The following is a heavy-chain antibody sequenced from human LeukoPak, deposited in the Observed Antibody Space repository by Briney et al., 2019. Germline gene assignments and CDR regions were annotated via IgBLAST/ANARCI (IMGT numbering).Heavy chain of an antibody. V-gene: IGHV1-8*01. CDR1: GYTFTSYD. Sequence: GASVKVSCKASGYTFTSYDINWVRQATGQGLEWMGWMNPNSGNTGYAQKFQGRVTMTRNTSISTAYMELSSLRSEDTAVYYCARLKKIFGYSSSWYHFDYWGQGTLVTVSS. CDR2: MNPNSGNT. D-gene: IGHD6-13*01. J-gene: IGHJ4*02. CDR3: ARLKKIFGYSSSWYHFDY.